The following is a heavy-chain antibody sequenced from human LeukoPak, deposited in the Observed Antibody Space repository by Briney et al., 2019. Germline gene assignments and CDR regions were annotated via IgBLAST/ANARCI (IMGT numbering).Heavy chain of an antibody. J-gene: IGHJ4*02. Sequence: ASVKVSCKASGYTFTGYCIHWVRQAPGHGLEWMGRINPNSGGTNYVQKFQGRVTMTRDTSISTAYMELSRLRSDDTAVYYCARVGGYSGYNFDYWGQGTLVTVSS. CDR2: INPNSGGT. V-gene: IGHV1-2*06. CDR1: GYTFTGYC. CDR3: ARVGGYSGYNFDY. D-gene: IGHD5-12*01.